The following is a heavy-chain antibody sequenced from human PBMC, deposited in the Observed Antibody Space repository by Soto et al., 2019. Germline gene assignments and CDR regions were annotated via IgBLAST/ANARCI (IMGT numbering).Heavy chain of an antibody. D-gene: IGHD4-17*01. J-gene: IGHJ5*02. Sequence: SETLSLTCTVSGGSISSYYWSWIRQPPGKGLKWIGYIYYSGSTNYNPSLKSRVTISVDTSKNQFSLKLSSVTAADTAVYYCARGPLRPPNWFDPWGQGTRVTVS. CDR2: IYYSGST. CDR1: GGSISSYY. CDR3: ARGPLRPPNWFDP. V-gene: IGHV4-59*01.